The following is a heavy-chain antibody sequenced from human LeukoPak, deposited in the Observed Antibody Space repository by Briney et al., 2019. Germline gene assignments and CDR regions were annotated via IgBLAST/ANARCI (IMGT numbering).Heavy chain of an antibody. CDR1: GGSISSYY. CDR2: IYYSGST. J-gene: IGHJ4*02. D-gene: IGHD1-26*01. CDR3: ARNSGSFQTYYFDY. V-gene: IGHV4-59*01. Sequence: SETLSLTCTVSGGSISSYYWSWIRQPPGKGLEWIGYIYYSGSTNYNPSLKGRVTISVDTPKNQFSLKLSSVTAADTAVYYCARNSGSFQTYYFDYWGQGTLVTVSS.